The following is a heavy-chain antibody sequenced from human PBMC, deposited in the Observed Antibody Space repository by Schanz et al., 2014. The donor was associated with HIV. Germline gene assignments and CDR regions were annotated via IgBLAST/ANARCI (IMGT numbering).Heavy chain of an antibody. J-gene: IGHJ4*02. D-gene: IGHD3-9*01. V-gene: IGHV3-7*01. Sequence: EVHLLESGGGLVQPGGSLRLSCAASGFTFSTYAMNWVRQAPGKGLEWVANVKQDGSDKYYVESVKGRFTISRDNAKNSLYLQMNSLRAEDTAVYYCARDAARYFDWSYYFDFWGQGTLVTVSS. CDR3: ARDAARYFDWSYYFDF. CDR1: GFTFSTYA. CDR2: VKQDGSDK.